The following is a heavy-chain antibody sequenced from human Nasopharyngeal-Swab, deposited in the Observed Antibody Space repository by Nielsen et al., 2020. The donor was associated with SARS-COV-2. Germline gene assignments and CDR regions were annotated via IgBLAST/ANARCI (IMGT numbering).Heavy chain of an antibody. V-gene: IGHV3-23*01. D-gene: IGHD3-16*01. J-gene: IGHJ4*02. CDR2: ISGSGGST. CDR1: GFTFSGYA. Sequence: GGSLRLSCAASGFTFSGYAMSWVRQAPGKGLEWVSAISGSGGSTYHADSEKGRFTISRDNSKNTLYLQMNSLRAEDTAVYYCAKSKIMITFGGARDYFDYWGQGTLVTVSS. CDR3: AKSKIMITFGGARDYFDY.